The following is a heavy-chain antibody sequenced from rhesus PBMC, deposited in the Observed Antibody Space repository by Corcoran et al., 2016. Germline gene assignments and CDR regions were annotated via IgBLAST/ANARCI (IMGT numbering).Heavy chain of an antibody. Sequence: QVQLQESGPGLVKPSETLPLTCAVSGASISRNSWLWIRQAPGKGLEWIGRIYGSGGSTDYNPSLKSRVTISIGTSKNQFSLKLSSVTAADTAVYYCARYGSSYGGLDSWGQGVVVTVSS. CDR3: ARYGSSYGGLDS. CDR2: IYGSGGST. CDR1: GASISRNS. V-gene: IGHV4S2*01. D-gene: IGHD4-29*01. J-gene: IGHJ6*01.